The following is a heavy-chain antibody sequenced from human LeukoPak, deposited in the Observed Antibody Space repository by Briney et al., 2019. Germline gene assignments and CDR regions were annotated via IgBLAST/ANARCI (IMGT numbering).Heavy chain of an antibody. Sequence: MPSETLSLTCSVSDGAISRYYWSWIRQSPGKVLDWIGYRHYSGTTAYNPSLKSRVTISVDTSKNQFSLKLSSVTAADTAVYYCARVGATWSATGYYYMDVWGKGTTVTISS. D-gene: IGHD1-26*01. CDR1: DGAISRYY. CDR3: ARVGATWSATGYYYMDV. J-gene: IGHJ6*03. V-gene: IGHV4-59*08. CDR2: RHYSGTT.